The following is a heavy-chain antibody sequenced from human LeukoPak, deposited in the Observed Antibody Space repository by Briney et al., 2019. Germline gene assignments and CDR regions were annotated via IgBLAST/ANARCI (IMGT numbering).Heavy chain of an antibody. CDR1: GGSISSYY. J-gene: IGHJ4*02. CDR2: IYSTGIT. CDR3: ARQIASAGTAGFDF. D-gene: IGHD6-13*01. V-gene: IGHV4-4*07. Sequence: SETLSLTCTVSGGSISSYYWRWIRQPAGKGLEWIGRIYSTGITNYNPSLKSRVTMSVDTSKNQFSLRLRSVTAADTAVYYCARQIASAGTAGFDFWGPGALVTVSS.